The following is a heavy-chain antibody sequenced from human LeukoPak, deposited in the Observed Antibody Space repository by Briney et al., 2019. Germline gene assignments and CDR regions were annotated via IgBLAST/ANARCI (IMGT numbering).Heavy chain of an antibody. Sequence: SETLSLTCTVSGGYISSYYWSWLRQPPGKGLEWIGFIYYSGSTHYKSSLKSRVTISVDTSKNQFSLRLSSVTAADTAVYYCARRMGGELVAFDIWGQGTMVTVSS. J-gene: IGHJ3*02. V-gene: IGHV4-59*08. CDR2: IYYSGST. D-gene: IGHD1-7*01. CDR1: GGYISSYY. CDR3: ARRMGGELVAFDI.